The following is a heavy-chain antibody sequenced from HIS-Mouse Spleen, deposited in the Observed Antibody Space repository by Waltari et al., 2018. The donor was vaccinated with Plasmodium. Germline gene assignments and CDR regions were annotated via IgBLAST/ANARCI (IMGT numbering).Heavy chain of an antibody. CDR2: ISSSSSYI. D-gene: IGHD3-9*01. Sequence: EVQLVESGGGLVKPGGSLRLSCAASGFTFSSYSMNWVRQAPGKGLEWGSSISSSSSYIYYAGSVKGRFTISRDNAKNSLYLQMNSLRAEDTAVYYCAREDILTGYYNDYWYFDLWGRGTLVTVSS. J-gene: IGHJ2*01. CDR1: GFTFSSYS. CDR3: AREDILTGYYNDYWYFDL. V-gene: IGHV3-21*01.